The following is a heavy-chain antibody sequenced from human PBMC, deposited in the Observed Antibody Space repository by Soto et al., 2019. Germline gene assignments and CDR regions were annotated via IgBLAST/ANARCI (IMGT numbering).Heavy chain of an antibody. V-gene: IGHV1-18*01. CDR3: ARGRYGDY. D-gene: IGHD1-1*01. J-gene: IGHJ4*02. Sequence: QVHLVQSGAEVKKPGASGKVSCKASGYTFTSYGIPWVRQAPGQGLEWMGWISAHNGNTDYAQKLQGRVIVTRDTSTSTAYMELRSLRSDDTAVYYCARGRYGDYWGQGALVTVSS. CDR2: ISAHNGNT. CDR1: GYTFTSYG.